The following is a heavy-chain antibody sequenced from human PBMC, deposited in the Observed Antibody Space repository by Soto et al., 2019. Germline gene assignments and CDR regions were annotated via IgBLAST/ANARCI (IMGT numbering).Heavy chain of an antibody. Sequence: LRLSCAASGFTFSSYAMSWVRQARGKGLEWVSAISGSGGSTYYADPVKGRFTISRDNSKNTLYLQMNSLRAEDTAVYYCAKDLSYSSGKGDYFDYWGQGTLVTVSS. D-gene: IGHD6-19*01. CDR3: AKDLSYSSGKGDYFDY. J-gene: IGHJ4*02. CDR2: ISGSGGST. CDR1: GFTFSSYA. V-gene: IGHV3-23*01.